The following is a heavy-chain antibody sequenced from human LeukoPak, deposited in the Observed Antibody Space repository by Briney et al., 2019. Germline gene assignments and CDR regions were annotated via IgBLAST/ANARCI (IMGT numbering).Heavy chain of an antibody. D-gene: IGHD3-10*01. V-gene: IGHV3-11*01. CDR3: ARHGGSGSYYNDYYYYYMDV. J-gene: IGHJ6*03. Sequence: GGSLRLSCATSGFTFSDYYMSWIRQAPGKGLEWLSYISGSGSDINYADSVKGRFTVSRDNAKSALYLQMNSLRAEDTALYHCARHGGSGSYYNDYYYYYMDVWGKGTTVTISS. CDR1: GFTFSDYY. CDR2: ISGSGSDI.